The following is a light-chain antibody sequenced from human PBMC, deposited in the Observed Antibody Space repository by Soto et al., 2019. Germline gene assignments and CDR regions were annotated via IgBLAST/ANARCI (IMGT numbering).Light chain of an antibody. Sequence: DIQMTQSPSTLSASVGDRVTITCRASQSISSWLAWYQQKPGKAPKLLLYKASSLESGVPSRFSGSGSGTEFTLTTSSLQPDDFATYYCQQYNSYSRTVGQGTKVEIK. V-gene: IGKV1-5*03. J-gene: IGKJ1*01. CDR1: QSISSW. CDR2: KAS. CDR3: QQYNSYSRT.